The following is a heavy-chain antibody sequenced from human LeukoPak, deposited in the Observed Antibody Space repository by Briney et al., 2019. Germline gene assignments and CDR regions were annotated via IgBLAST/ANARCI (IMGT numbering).Heavy chain of an antibody. Sequence: SSETLSLTCAVYGGSISSGGYSWSWIRQPPGKGLEWIGYIYHSGSTYYDPSLKSRVTISVDRSKNQFSLKLSSVTAADTAVYYCARAYGGPYYYYGMDVWGQGTTVTVSS. V-gene: IGHV4-30-2*01. D-gene: IGHD4-17*01. J-gene: IGHJ6*02. CDR3: ARAYGGPYYYYGMDV. CDR2: IYHSGST. CDR1: GGSISSGGYS.